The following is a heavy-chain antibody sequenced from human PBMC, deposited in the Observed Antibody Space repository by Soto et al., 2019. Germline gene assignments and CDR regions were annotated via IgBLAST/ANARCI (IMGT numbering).Heavy chain of an antibody. Sequence: QLQLQESDSGLVKPSQTLSLTCAVSGGSISSGGYSWSWIRQPPGKGLEWIGYIYHSGSTYYNPSLKSRVTISVDRSKNQFSLKLSSVTAADTAVYYCARGGYYDSSGYHDAFDIWGQGTMVTVSS. J-gene: IGHJ3*02. D-gene: IGHD3-22*01. CDR2: IYHSGST. CDR3: ARGGYYDSSGYHDAFDI. CDR1: GGSISSGGYS. V-gene: IGHV4-30-2*01.